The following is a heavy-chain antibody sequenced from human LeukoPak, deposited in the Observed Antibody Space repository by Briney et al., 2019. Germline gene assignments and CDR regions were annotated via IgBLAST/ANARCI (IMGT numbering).Heavy chain of an antibody. CDR1: GYTFTSYG. D-gene: IGHD2-2*01. J-gene: IGHJ5*02. CDR3: ARIVNDIVVVPAAISPGWFDP. CDR2: SSAYNGNT. V-gene: IGHV1-18*01. Sequence: ASVKVSCKASGYTFTSYGISWVRQAPGQGLEWMGWSSAYNGNTNYAQKLQGRVTMTTDRSTSTAYMELRSLRSDDTAVYYCARIVNDIVVVPAAISPGWFDPWGQGTLVTVSS.